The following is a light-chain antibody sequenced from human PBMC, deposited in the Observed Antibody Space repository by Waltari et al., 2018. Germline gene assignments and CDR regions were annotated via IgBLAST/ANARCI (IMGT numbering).Light chain of an antibody. Sequence: SYVVTQPPSVSVAPGETATITCGGDNIGTYSVHWYQQKEGQAPVLVIFYDRDRPAGIPERFSGSNSGNTATLTISRVEAGDEARYYCHVWHPHVDPGVFGTGTEVTVL. J-gene: IGLJ1*01. V-gene: IGLV3-21*04. CDR1: NIGTYS. CDR3: HVWHPHVDPGV. CDR2: YDR.